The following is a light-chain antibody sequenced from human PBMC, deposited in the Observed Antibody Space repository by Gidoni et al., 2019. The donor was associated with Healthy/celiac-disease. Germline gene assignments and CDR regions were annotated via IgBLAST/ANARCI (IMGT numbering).Light chain of an antibody. CDR3: QQYYSYTLYT. CDR1: QGISSY. J-gene: IGKJ2*01. V-gene: IGKV1-8*01. Sequence: AIRMTQSPSSFSASTGDRVTITCRASQGISSYLAWYQQKPGKATKLLIYAASTLQSGVPSRLSGSGSGTDFNLTIRCLQSEDFETYYCQQYYSYTLYTFGQGTKLEIK. CDR2: AAS.